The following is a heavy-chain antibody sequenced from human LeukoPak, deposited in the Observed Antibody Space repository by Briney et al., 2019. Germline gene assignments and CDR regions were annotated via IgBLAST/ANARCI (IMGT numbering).Heavy chain of an antibody. J-gene: IGHJ4*02. V-gene: IGHV3-66*01. CDR2: IYSDSRT. CDR1: GFIVSSNY. CDR3: AKDGNWARFEN. D-gene: IGHD7-27*01. Sequence: GGSLRLSCAASGFIVSSNYMSWVRQAPGKGLEWVSIIYSDSRTYYADSVKGRFTISRDNSKNTLYLQMNSPRAEDTAAYYCAKDGNWARFENWGQGTLVTVSS.